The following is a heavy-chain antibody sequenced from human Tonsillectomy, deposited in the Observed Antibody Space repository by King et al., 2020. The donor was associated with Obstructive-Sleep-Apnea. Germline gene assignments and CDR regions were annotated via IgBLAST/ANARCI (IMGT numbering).Heavy chain of an antibody. D-gene: IGHD6-19*01. CDR3: ARGVAVAGAEFFQQ. CDR2: VYNTGAT. V-gene: IGHV4-59*01. Sequence: QLQESGPGLVKPSETLSLTCTVSGGSFSTYYWSWIRPPPGKGLEWIGYVYNTGATKYSPSLQSRVTISVDTSKNQFSLKLRSVTAADTAVYYCARGVAVAGAEFFQQWGQGTLVTVSS. J-gene: IGHJ1*01. CDR1: GGSFSTYY.